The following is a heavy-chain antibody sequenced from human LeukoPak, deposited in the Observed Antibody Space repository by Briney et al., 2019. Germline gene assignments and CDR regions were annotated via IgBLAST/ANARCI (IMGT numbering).Heavy chain of an antibody. D-gene: IGHD1-26*01. CDR1: GFDFNTYD. Sequence: GGSLRLSCAASGFDFNTYDMHWVRQTTGRGLEWVASIGTIGGAYYPGSVKGRFTISRENAKKSVYLQMNSLRDGDTAVYYCARVDGLSGNYYFDSWGQGTPVTVSS. J-gene: IGHJ4*02. CDR3: ARVDGLSGNYYFDS. CDR2: IGTIGGA. V-gene: IGHV3-13*01.